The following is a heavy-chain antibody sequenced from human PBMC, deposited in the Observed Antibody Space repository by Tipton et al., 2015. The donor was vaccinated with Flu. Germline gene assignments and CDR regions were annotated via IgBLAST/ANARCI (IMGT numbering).Heavy chain of an antibody. CDR3: ARNDPAAGTIDGFDI. D-gene: IGHD6-13*01. J-gene: IGHJ3*02. Sequence: QLVQSGAEVKKPGESLKISCKGSGFTFTNYWIGWVRQMPGKGLEWMGIIYASNSETRYSPSLQGQVTISADKSISTAYLQWGSLKASDTAMYYCARNDPAAGTIDGFDIWGQGTMVTVSS. CDR2: IYASNSET. V-gene: IGHV5-51*01. CDR1: GFTFTNYW.